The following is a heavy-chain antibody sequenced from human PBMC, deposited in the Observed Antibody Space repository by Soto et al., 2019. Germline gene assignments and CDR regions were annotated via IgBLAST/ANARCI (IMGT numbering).Heavy chain of an antibody. CDR3: ARDDNEYALNY. D-gene: IGHD2-8*01. CDR2: IYYSGST. CDR1: GGSISSYY. V-gene: IGHV4-59*01. Sequence: SETLSLTCTVSGGSISSYYWSWIRQPPGKGLEWIGYIYYSGSTNYNPSLKSRVTISVDTSKNKFSLKLSSVTAADTAVYYCARDDNEYALNYWGQGTLVPSPQ. J-gene: IGHJ4*02.